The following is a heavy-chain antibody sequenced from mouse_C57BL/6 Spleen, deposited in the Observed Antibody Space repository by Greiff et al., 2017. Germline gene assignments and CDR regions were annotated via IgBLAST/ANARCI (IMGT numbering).Heavy chain of an antibody. Sequence: VQLQQPGAELVKPGASVKLSCKASGYTFTSYWITWVKQRPGQGLEWIGDIYPGSGSTNYNEKFKSKATLTVDTSSSTAYMQLSSLTSEDSAVYYCARRDVNYYLYYFDYWGQGTTLTVSS. V-gene: IGHV1-55*01. J-gene: IGHJ2*01. CDR2: IYPGSGST. CDR1: GYTFTSYW. D-gene: IGHD2-1*01. CDR3: ARRDVNYYLYYFDY.